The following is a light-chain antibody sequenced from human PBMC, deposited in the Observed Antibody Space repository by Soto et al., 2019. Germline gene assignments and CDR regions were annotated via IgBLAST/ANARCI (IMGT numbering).Light chain of an antibody. J-gene: IGLJ1*01. CDR3: SSYTSATTHV. V-gene: IGLV2-14*01. CDR1: SSDVGGYNF. CDR2: KVT. Sequence: QSVLTQPASVSGSPGQSITISCTGTSSDVGGYNFVSWYQQHPGKAPTLMIYKVTNRPSGVSDRFSGSKYGNTASLTTSGLQAEDEADYYCSSYTSATTHVFGTGTKVTVL.